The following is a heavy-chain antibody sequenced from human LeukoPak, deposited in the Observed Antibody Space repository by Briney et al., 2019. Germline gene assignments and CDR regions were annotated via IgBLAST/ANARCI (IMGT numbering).Heavy chain of an antibody. CDR1: GGSISSYY. CDR2: IYYSGST. Sequence: SETLSLTCTVSGGSISSYYWSWIRQPPGKGLEWIGYIYYSGSTNYNPSLKSRVTISVDTSKNQFSLKLSSVTAADTAVYYCARVAGLPSNAFVGALDYFDYWGQGTLVTVSS. CDR3: ARVAGLPSNAFVGALDYFDY. J-gene: IGHJ4*02. V-gene: IGHV4-59*01. D-gene: IGHD1-26*01.